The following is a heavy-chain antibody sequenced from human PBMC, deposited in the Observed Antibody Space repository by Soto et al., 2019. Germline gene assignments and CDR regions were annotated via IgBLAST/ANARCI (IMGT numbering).Heavy chain of an antibody. D-gene: IGHD3-3*01. V-gene: IGHV2-5*02. J-gene: IGHJ4*02. CDR1: GFSLTTSGVG. CDR3: AHRVLRTVFGLVTTTAIYFDF. Sequence: QITLNESGPTQVKPRQTLPLTCTFSGFSLTTSGVGVGWIRQSPGKAPEWLALIYWDDDKRYSPSLTSRHTITNDTSKDQVVLTMADLDPADTATYYCAHRVLRTVFGLVTTTAIYFDFWCQGTPVAVSS. CDR2: IYWDDDK.